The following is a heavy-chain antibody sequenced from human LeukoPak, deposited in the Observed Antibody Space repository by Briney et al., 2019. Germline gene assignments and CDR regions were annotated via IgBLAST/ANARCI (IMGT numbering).Heavy chain of an antibody. Sequence: ASVKVSCKASGYTFTGYHIHWVRQAPGQGLEWTGRINPYGGDTNFAQKFQGRVTMTRDTSITTAYMDLSSLTPDDTAVYFCARDQGSLTRSWYTGYWGQGTQVTVSS. V-gene: IGHV1-2*06. CDR1: GYTFTGYH. D-gene: IGHD6-13*01. CDR2: INPYGGDT. CDR3: ARDQGSLTRSWYTGY. J-gene: IGHJ4*02.